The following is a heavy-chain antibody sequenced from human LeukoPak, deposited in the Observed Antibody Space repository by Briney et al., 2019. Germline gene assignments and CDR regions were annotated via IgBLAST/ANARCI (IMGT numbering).Heavy chain of an antibody. D-gene: IGHD5-12*01. CDR3: ARGRGPDY. J-gene: IGHJ4*02. CDR2: INHSGST. CDR1: GGSFSGYY. Sequence: SETLSLTCGVYGGSFSGYYWSWIRQPPGKGLEWIGEINHSGSTNYNPSLKSRVTISVDTSKNQFSLKLSSVTAADTAVYYCARGRGPDYWGQGTLVTVSS. V-gene: IGHV4-34*01.